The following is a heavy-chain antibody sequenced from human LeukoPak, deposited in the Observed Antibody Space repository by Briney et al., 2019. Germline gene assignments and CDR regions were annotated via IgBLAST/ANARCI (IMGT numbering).Heavy chain of an antibody. CDR2: IYYSGST. V-gene: IGHV4-28*03. D-gene: IGHD3-10*01. CDR1: GYSISSSNW. Sequence: KPSETLSLTCAVSGYSISSSNWWGWIRQPPGKGLEWIGYIYYSGSTYYNPSLKSRVTISVDTSKNQFSLKLSSVTAADTAVYYCARGFYGSGSYLDYWGQGTLVTVSS. J-gene: IGHJ4*02. CDR3: ARGFYGSGSYLDY.